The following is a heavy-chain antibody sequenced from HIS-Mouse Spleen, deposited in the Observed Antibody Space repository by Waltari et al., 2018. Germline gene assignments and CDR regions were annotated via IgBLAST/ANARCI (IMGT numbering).Heavy chain of an antibody. CDR2: KSYDGSNK. CDR3: AKDKHHAFDY. Sequence: QVHLVESGGGVVQPGRSLRLSWSASGFTFSSYGMHWVRQAPGKGLEWVAVKSYDGSNKYYADSVKGRFTISRDNSKNTLYLQMNSLRAEDTAVYYCAKDKHHAFDYWGQGTLVTVSS. V-gene: IGHV3-30*18. J-gene: IGHJ4*02. CDR1: GFTFSSYG.